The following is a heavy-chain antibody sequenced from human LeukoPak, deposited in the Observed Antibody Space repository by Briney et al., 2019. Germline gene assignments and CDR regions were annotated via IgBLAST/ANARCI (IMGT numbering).Heavy chain of an antibody. D-gene: IGHD1-26*01. CDR2: IYYSGST. CDR1: GGSISSNYYY. Sequence: SETLSLTCSVSGGSISSNYYYWGWIRQPPGKGLEWIGYIYYSGSTNYNPSLKSRVTISVDTSKNQFSLKLSSVSAADTAVYYCARDWGELPNPLGYFDYWGQGTLVTVSS. V-gene: IGHV4-61*01. CDR3: ARDWGELPNPLGYFDY. J-gene: IGHJ4*02.